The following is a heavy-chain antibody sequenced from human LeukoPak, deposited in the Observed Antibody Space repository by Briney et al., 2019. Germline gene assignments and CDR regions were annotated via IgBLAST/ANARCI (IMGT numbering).Heavy chain of an antibody. Sequence: GGSLRLSCAASGFPFSTYWMSWVRQAPGKGLEWVSAISGSGGSTYYADSVKGRFTISRDNSKNTLYLQMNSLRAEDTAVYYCAKERGGEFDYWGQGTLVTVSS. V-gene: IGHV3-23*01. CDR2: ISGSGGST. CDR3: AKERGGEFDY. CDR1: GFPFSTYW. J-gene: IGHJ4*02. D-gene: IGHD2-21*01.